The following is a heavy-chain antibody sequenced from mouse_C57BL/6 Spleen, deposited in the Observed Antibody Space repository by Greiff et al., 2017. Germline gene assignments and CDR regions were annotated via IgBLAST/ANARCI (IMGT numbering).Heavy chain of an antibody. CDR3: ARRDWSYLEDY. D-gene: IGHD2-12*01. CDR1: GYTFTSYW. J-gene: IGHJ2*01. CDR2: IYPGSGST. Sequence: QVQLQQPGAELVKPGASVKMSCKASGYTFTSYWITWVKQRPGQGLEWIGDIYPGSGSTNYNEKFKSKATLPVDSSSSTAYMQLSSLTSEDSAVYCCARRDWSYLEDYWGQGTTLTVSS. V-gene: IGHV1-55*01.